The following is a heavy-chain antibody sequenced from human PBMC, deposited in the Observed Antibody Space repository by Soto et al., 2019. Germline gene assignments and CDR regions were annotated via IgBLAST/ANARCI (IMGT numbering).Heavy chain of an antibody. Sequence: SETLSLTCAVYGGSFGGYYWSWIRQPPGKGLEWIGEINHSGSTNYNPSLKSRVTISIDTSKKQFSLKLSSVTAADTAVYYCARSHFHVVGATLANWGQGTLVTVSS. CDR1: GGSFGGYY. V-gene: IGHV4-34*01. CDR3: ARSHFHVVGATLAN. CDR2: INHSGST. D-gene: IGHD2-15*01. J-gene: IGHJ4*02.